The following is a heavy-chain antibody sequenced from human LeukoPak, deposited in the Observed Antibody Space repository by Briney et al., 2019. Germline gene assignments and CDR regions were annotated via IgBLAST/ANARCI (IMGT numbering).Heavy chain of an antibody. CDR1: GGSISSDY. Sequence: SGTLSLTCTVSGGSISSDYWSWIRQPPGKGLEWIGYIYYRGSTNYNPSLKSRVTISVDTSKNQFSLKLSSVTAADTAVYYCARLSGYSSGHYYSDYWGQGTLVTVSS. V-gene: IGHV4-59*01. D-gene: IGHD3-22*01. J-gene: IGHJ4*02. CDR2: IYYRGST. CDR3: ARLSGYSSGHYYSDY.